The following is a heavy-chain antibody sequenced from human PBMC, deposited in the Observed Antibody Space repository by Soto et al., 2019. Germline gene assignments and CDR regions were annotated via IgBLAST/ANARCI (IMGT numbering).Heavy chain of an antibody. CDR1: GYTFTSYY. Sequence: ASVKVSCKASGYTFTSYYMHWVRQAPGQGLEWMGIINPSGGSTSYAQKFQGRVTMTRDTSTSTVYMELSSLRSEDTAVYYCASPLCYYGSGSYYTMGYWGQGTLVTVSS. CDR2: INPSGGST. J-gene: IGHJ4*02. D-gene: IGHD3-10*01. V-gene: IGHV1-46*03. CDR3: ASPLCYYGSGSYYTMGY.